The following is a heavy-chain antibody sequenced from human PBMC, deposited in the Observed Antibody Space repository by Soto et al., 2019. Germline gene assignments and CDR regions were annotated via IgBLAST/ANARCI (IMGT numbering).Heavy chain of an antibody. D-gene: IGHD2-2*01. CDR3: ARDGAFCSGTGCRDYYHYMDF. Sequence: EVQLVESGGGLVKPGGSLRLSCAASGFSFSDYTMNWVRQAPGKGLEWVSSISGSTSYTYYADSLKGRFTVSRDNAGKSLYLPMHSLRAEDTGGYYCARDGAFCSGTGCRDYYHYMDFWGKGTTVTVSS. CDR1: GFSFSDYT. V-gene: IGHV3-21*01. J-gene: IGHJ6*03. CDR2: ISGSTSYT.